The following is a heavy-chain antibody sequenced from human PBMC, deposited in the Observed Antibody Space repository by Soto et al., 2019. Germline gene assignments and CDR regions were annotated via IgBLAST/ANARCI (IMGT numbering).Heavy chain of an antibody. Sequence: ASVNVSCKASGYTFTSYYMHWVRQAPGHGLEWMGIINPSGGSTSYAQKFQGSVTKTRDTTTSTVDVEFSSLRCEDVAVYYCARSPLFCRGGSCYTEIAWGDTLGKGTLVTVSS. CDR3: ARSPLFCRGGSCYTEIAWGDT. CDR2: INPSGGST. CDR1: GYTFTSYY. J-gene: IGHJ5*01. V-gene: IGHV1-46*03. D-gene: IGHD2-15*01.